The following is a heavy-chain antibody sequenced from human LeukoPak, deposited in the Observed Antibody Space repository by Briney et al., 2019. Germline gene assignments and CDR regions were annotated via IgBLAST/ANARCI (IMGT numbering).Heavy chain of an antibody. V-gene: IGHV3-33*06. J-gene: IGHJ3*02. CDR3: AKDFYSGELFHHAFDI. D-gene: IGHD3-10*01. Sequence: GGSLRLSCAASGFTFSSYGMHWVRQAPGKGLERVAVIWYDGSNKYYADSVKGRFTISRDNSKNTLYLQMNSLRAEDTAVYYCAKDFYSGELFHHAFDIWGQGTMVTVSS. CDR1: GFTFSSYG. CDR2: IWYDGSNK.